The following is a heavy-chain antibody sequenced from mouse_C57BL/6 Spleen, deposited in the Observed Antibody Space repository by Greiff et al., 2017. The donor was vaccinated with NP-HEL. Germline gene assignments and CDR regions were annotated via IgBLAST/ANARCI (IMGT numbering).Heavy chain of an antibody. V-gene: IGHV5-9*01. J-gene: IGHJ4*01. D-gene: IGHD6-1*01. Sequence: EVKLQESGGGLVKPGGSLKLSCAASGFTFSSYTMSWVRQTPEKRLEWVATISGGGGNTYYPDSVKGRFTISRDNAKNTLYLQMSSLRSEDTALYYCARRAAEMDYWGQGTSVTVSS. CDR1: GFTFSSYT. CDR2: ISGGGGNT. CDR3: ARRAAEMDY.